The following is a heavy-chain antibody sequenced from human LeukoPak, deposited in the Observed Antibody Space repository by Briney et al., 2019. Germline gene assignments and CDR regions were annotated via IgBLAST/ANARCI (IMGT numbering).Heavy chain of an antibody. CDR2: ISAYNGNT. D-gene: IGHD4-11*01. CDR1: GYTFTSYG. V-gene: IGHV1-18*01. CDR3: ARESTVTTPYYYYYYMDV. Sequence: ASVKVSCKASGYTFTSYGIRWVRQAPGQGLEWMGWISAYNGNTNYAQKLQGRVTMTTDTSTSTAYMELRSLRSDDTAVYYCARESTVTTPYYYYYYMDVWGKGTTVTVSS. J-gene: IGHJ6*03.